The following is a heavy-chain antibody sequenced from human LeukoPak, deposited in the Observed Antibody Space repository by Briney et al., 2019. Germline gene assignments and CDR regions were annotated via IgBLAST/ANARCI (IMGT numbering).Heavy chain of an antibody. V-gene: IGHV3-15*01. D-gene: IGHD3/OR15-3a*01. CDR2: IKSKTDGGTT. Sequence: PGGSLRLSCAVSGFSLSTAWMSWVRQAPGKGLEWVGRIKSKTDGGTTDYAAPVKGRFTISGDDSKNTLFLQMNSLKTEDTAVYYCATDGLVYFDNWGQGTLVTVSS. CDR1: GFSLSTAW. J-gene: IGHJ4*02. CDR3: ATDGLVYFDN.